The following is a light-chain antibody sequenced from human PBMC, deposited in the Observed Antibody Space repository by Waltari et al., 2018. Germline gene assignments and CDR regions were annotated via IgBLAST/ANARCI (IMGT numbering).Light chain of an antibody. V-gene: IGKV4-1*01. J-gene: IGKJ2*01. CDR1: QTVLFRSNNKNY. Sequence: DIVMTQSPDSLAVSLGERATINCKSSQTVLFRSNNKNYLAWYQQKPGQPPSLLIYWASTRESGVPDRFSGSGSGTDFTLTISSLQAEDVAVYYCQQYYSTPPYAFGQGTKLEIK. CDR2: WAS. CDR3: QQYYSTPPYA.